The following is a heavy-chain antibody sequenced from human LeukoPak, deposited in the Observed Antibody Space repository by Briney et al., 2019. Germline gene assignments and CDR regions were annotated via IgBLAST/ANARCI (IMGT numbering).Heavy chain of an antibody. CDR2: IYYSGST. CDR3: ARDSGSGNYEG. V-gene: IGHV4-39*07. CDR1: GGSISSSSYY. Sequence: SETLSLTCTVSGGSISSSSYYWGWIRQPPGKGLEWIGSIYYSGSTYHNPSLKSRLTMSVDTSKNQFSLRLSSVTAADTAVYYCARDSGSGNYEGWGQGTLVTVSS. J-gene: IGHJ4*02. D-gene: IGHD3-10*01.